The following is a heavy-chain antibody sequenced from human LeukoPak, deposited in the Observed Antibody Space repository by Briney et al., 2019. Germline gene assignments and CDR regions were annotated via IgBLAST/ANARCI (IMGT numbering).Heavy chain of an antibody. D-gene: IGHD6-19*01. CDR1: GGSISSSSYY. Sequence: KPSETLSLTCTVSGGSISSSSYYWGWIRQPPGKGLEWTGSIYYSGSTYYNPSLKSRVTISVDTSKNQSSLKLSSVTAADTAVYYCARGSSGRCDAFDIRGQGTMVTVSS. CDR2: IYYSGST. CDR3: ARGSSGRCDAFDI. V-gene: IGHV4-39*01. J-gene: IGHJ3*02.